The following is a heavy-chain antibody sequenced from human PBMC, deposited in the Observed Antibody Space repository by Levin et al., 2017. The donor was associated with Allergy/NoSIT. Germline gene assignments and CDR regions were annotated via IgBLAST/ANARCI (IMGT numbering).Heavy chain of an antibody. CDR2: IYYSGST. CDR3: ASMVRGVTAFDY. CDR1: GGSISSGDYY. J-gene: IGHJ4*02. V-gene: IGHV4-30-4*01. D-gene: IGHD3-10*01. Sequence: SETLSLTCTVSGGSISSGDYYWSWIRQPPGKGLEWIGYIYYSGSTYYNPSLKSRVTISVDTSKNQFSLKLSSVTAADTAVYYCASMVRGVTAFDYWGQGTLVTVSS.